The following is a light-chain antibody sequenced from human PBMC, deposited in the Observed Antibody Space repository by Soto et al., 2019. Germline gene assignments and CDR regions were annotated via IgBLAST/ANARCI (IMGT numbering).Light chain of an antibody. Sequence: QSVLTQPPSASGTPGQRVTISCSGSSSNIGSNTVNWYQQLPGTAPKLLIYNNNQRPSGVPDRFSGSKSGTSASLAISGLQSEDEANYYCVAWDDSLNGPLFGGGTKLTVL. J-gene: IGLJ2*01. V-gene: IGLV1-44*01. CDR2: NNN. CDR1: SSNIGSNT. CDR3: VAWDDSLNGPL.